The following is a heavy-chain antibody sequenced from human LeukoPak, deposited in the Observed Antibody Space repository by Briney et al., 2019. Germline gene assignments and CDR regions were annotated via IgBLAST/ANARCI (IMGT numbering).Heavy chain of an antibody. CDR2: IYSGGST. CDR1: GFTVSSNY. V-gene: IGHV3-53*04. Sequence: PGGSLRLSCAASGFTVSSNYMSWVRQAPGKGLEWVSVIYSGGSTYYADSVKGRFTISRHNSKNTLYLQMNSLRAEDTAVYYCARSPESARIAVAGYYFDYWGQGTLVTVSS. J-gene: IGHJ4*02. CDR3: ARSPESARIAVAGYYFDY. D-gene: IGHD6-19*01.